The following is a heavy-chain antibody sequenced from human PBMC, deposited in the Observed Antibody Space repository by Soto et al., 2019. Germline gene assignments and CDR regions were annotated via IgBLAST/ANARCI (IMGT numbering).Heavy chain of an antibody. D-gene: IGHD2-15*01. CDR1: GDSVSTNSAA. CDR3: AREYSDAFDV. CDR2: TYFRSKWSN. Sequence: SQTLSLTCVISGDSVSTNSAAWNWIRQSPSRGLEWLGRTYFRSKWSNDYVESLKSRITINPDTSKNQFSLLLNSVTPEDTAVYYCAREYSDAFDVWGQGTMVTVSS. V-gene: IGHV6-1*01. J-gene: IGHJ3*01.